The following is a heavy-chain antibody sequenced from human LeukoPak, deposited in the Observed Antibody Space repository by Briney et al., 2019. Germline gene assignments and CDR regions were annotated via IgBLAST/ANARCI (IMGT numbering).Heavy chain of an antibody. CDR1: GYSITSSSW. V-gene: IGHV4-28*01. CDR2: IYHSGTT. CDR3: ARKENVYYYFDY. J-gene: IGHJ4*02. Sequence: SENLSLTCAVSGYSITSSSWWGWIRQPPGKGLEWIGYIYHSGTTYYNPSLQSRVTMSVDTSKNQFSLKLSSVTAVDTAVYYCARKENVYYYFDYWGQGTLVTVSS. D-gene: IGHD3-10*01.